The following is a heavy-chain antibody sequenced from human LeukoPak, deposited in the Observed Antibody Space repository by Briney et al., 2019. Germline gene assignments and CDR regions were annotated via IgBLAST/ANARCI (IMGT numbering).Heavy chain of an antibody. Sequence: GGSLRLSCAASGFTFSSYAMHWARQAPGKGLEWVAVISYDGSNKYYADSVKGRFTISRDNSKNTLYLQTNSLRAEDTAVYYCAKEGGDILTGTGSDFDYWGQGTLVTVSS. J-gene: IGHJ4*02. V-gene: IGHV3-30*04. D-gene: IGHD3-9*01. CDR2: ISYDGSNK. CDR3: AKEGGDILTGTGSDFDY. CDR1: GFTFSSYA.